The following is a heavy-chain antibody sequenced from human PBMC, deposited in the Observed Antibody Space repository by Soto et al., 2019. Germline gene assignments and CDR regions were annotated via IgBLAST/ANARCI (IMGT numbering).Heavy chain of an antibody. J-gene: IGHJ6*02. CDR2: TYYRSRWYS. V-gene: IGHV6-1*01. CDR1: GDTVSSNRVA. D-gene: IGHD2-15*01. CDR3: ARSEEDSDYYYYGMDV. Sequence: SQTLSLTCVGSGDTVSSNRVAWNWVRQSPSRGLEWLGRTYYRSRWYSDYAVSVRSRIDINADTSKNQVSLQPNSVTPEDTAVYYCARSEEDSDYYYYGMDVWGQGTTVTVSS.